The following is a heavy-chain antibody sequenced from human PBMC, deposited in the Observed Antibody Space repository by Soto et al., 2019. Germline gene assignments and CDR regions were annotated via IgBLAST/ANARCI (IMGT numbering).Heavy chain of an antibody. CDR3: AKDTASYAVAGVFYYYCGMDV. CDR1: GFTFSSYA. V-gene: IGHV3-23*01. J-gene: IGHJ6*02. CDR2: ISGSGGST. Sequence: GSLRLSCAASGFTFSSYAMSWVRQAPGKGLEWVSAISGSGGSTYYADSVKGRFTISRDNSKNTLYLQMNSLRAEDTAVYYCAKDTASYAVAGVFYYYCGMDVCGQGTTVTVS. D-gene: IGHD6-19*01.